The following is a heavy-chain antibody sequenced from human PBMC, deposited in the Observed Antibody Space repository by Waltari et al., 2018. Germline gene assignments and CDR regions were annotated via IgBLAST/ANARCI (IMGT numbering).Heavy chain of an antibody. D-gene: IGHD3-3*01. CDR1: GGSISSGGYY. J-gene: IGHJ5*02. CDR3: ARGEYDFWSGQANWFDP. CDR2: IYQSGST. Sequence: QVQLQESGPGLVKPSQTLSLTCTVSGGSISSGGYYWSWIRQHPGKGLEWIGYIYQSGSTYDNPSLKSRVTISVDRSKNQFSLKLSSGTAADTAVYYCARGEYDFWSGQANWFDPWGQGTLVTVSS. V-gene: IGHV4-31*03.